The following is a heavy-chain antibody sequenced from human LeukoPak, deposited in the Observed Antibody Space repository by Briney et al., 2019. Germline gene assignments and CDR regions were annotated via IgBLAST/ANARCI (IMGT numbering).Heavy chain of an antibody. CDR1: GGSISSSNY. CDR3: ARGAVAGKMSWFDP. J-gene: IGHJ5*02. V-gene: IGHV4-61*01. CDR2: IYYDGST. D-gene: IGHD6-19*01. Sequence: SETLSLTCAVSGGSISSSNYWIWIRQPQGKGLEWIGHIYYDGSTNYNPSLKSRVTISVDTSKNQFSLNLSSVTAADTAVYYCARGAVAGKMSWFDPWGQGTLVTVSS.